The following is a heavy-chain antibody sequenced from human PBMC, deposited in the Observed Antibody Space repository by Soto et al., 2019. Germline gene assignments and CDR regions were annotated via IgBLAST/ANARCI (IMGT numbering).Heavy chain of an antibody. CDR3: ARAGELDYNWFDP. D-gene: IGHD1-26*01. Sequence: SETLRLTCTLSAGYISSYYWSWIRQPPGKGLEWIGYIYYSGSTNYNPSLKSRVTISVDTSKNQFSLKLSSATAADTAVYYCARAGELDYNWFDPWGQGTLVTVSS. CDR2: IYYSGST. J-gene: IGHJ5*02. V-gene: IGHV4-59*01. CDR1: AGYISSYY.